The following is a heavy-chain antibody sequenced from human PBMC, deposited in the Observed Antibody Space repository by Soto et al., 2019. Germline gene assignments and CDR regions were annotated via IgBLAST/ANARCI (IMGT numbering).Heavy chain of an antibody. CDR3: ANLEGHFDWLFSHDAFDI. D-gene: IGHD3-9*01. J-gene: IGHJ3*02. Sequence: GGSLRLSCAASGFTFSSYAMSWVRQAPGKGLEWVSAISGSGGSTYYADSVKGRFTISRDNSKNTLYLQMNSLRAEDTAVYYCANLEGHFDWLFSHDAFDIWGQGTMVTVS. CDR1: GFTFSSYA. V-gene: IGHV3-23*01. CDR2: ISGSGGST.